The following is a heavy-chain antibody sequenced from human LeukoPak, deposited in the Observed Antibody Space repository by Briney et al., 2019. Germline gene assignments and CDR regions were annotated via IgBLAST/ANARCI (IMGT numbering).Heavy chain of an antibody. J-gene: IGHJ4*02. CDR1: GFSLSTSGGG. Sequence: SGPTLVKPPQTLTLTCTFSGFSLSTSGGGVGWIRQPPGKALEWLALIYWDDDKRYSPSLKSRLTTTKDASKHQVVRTMTNMDPVDTATYYCAHVDTAMVSDYFDYWGQGTLVTASS. CDR2: IYWDDDK. CDR3: AHVDTAMVSDYFDY. V-gene: IGHV2-5*02. D-gene: IGHD5-18*01.